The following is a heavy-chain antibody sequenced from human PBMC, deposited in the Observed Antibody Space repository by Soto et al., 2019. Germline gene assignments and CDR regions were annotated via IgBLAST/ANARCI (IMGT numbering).Heavy chain of an antibody. D-gene: IGHD3-3*01. CDR3: ARGLTISKHPNWFDP. V-gene: IGHV4-30-2*01. CDR1: GGSISSGGYS. J-gene: IGHJ5*02. Sequence: QLQLQQSGSGLVTPSQTLALPCAVSGGSISSGGYSWSWIRQPPGKGLEWIGYIYHSGCSYYNPSIKSRVTLSADKYKNQFSRKLSSVTAADTGVYYCARGLTISKHPNWFDPWGQGTLVTVSS. CDR2: IYHSGCS.